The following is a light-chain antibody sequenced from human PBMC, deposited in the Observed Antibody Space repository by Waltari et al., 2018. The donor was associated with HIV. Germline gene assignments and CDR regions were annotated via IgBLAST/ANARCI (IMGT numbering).Light chain of an antibody. CDR3: QQDNKGPLGIT. Sequence: DIVMTQSPATLSVSPGGRATLFCRASQSVSSNLAWYQQQPGPGPRLLIYGATTRATGFPARFGGSGSGTEFTLTISSLQSEDVGVYYCQQDNKGPLGITFGQGTRLEI. CDR2: GAT. J-gene: IGKJ5*01. CDR1: QSVSSN. V-gene: IGKV3-15*01.